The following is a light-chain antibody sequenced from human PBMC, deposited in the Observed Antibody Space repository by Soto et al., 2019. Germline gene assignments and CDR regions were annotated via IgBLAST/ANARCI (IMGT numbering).Light chain of an antibody. CDR2: GAS. Sequence: VMTQSACTLSGSLGERATPSCRASQSVDGYLAWYQQKPGQAPRLLIYGASTRATGVTARFRGGGSGTEFTLTISSLQSEDSAVYYCQQYHKWPPITFGQGTRLEIK. V-gene: IGKV3-15*01. J-gene: IGKJ5*01. CDR3: QQYHKWPPIT. CDR1: QSVDGY.